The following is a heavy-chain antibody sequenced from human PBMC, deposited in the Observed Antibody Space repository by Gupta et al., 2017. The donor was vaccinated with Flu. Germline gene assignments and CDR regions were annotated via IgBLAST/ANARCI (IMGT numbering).Heavy chain of an antibody. D-gene: IGHD3-3*01. CDR2: MNPNSGNT. CDR3: AIQWTQYYDFWSGYPKTNY. V-gene: IGHV1-8*01. Sequence: GLEWMGWMNPNSGNTGYAQKFQGRVTMTRNTSISTAYMELSSLRSEDTAVYYCAIQWTQYYDFWSGYPKTNYWGQGTLVTVSS. J-gene: IGHJ4*02.